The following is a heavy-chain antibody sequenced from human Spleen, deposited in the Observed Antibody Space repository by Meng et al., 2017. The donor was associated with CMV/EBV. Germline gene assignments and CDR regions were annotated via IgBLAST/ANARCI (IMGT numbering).Heavy chain of an antibody. D-gene: IGHD2-21*01. V-gene: IGHV2-5*01. CDR1: LSTSGVG. Sequence: LSTSGVGVGWIPQPPGKALEWLALIYWNDDKRYSPSLKSRLTITKDTSKNQVVLTMTNMDPVDTATYYCAHRPAPAVVVIAEYYFDYWGQGTLVTVSS. CDR2: IYWNDDK. CDR3: AHRPAPAVVVIAEYYFDY. J-gene: IGHJ4*02.